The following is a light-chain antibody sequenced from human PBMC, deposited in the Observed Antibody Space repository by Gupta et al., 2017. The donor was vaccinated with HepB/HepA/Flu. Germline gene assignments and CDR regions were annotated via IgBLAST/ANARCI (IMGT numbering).Light chain of an antibody. V-gene: IGLV1-44*01. CDR3: AVWDDSLNGWV. J-gene: IGLJ3*02. CDR1: SSNIGSNT. CDR2: IND. Sequence: QSDLTQPTSASGTPGQRVTISCSGSSSNIGSNTVTWYQHLPRTAPKFLIYINDQRPSGVPDRFSGSRSGTSASLAISGLQYEDEADYYCAVWDDSLNGWVFGGGTKLTVL.